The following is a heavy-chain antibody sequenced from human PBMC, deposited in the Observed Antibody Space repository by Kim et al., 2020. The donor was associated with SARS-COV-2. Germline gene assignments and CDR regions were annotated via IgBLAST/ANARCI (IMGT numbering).Heavy chain of an antibody. V-gene: IGHV3-13*01. Sequence: GGSLRLSCAVSGFTFKSHGMHWVRQVIGKGLEWISIIETGGETYYADSVKGRFTISREKAKNSLYLQMSSLRVADTGVYYCVRDGSGSLPYSMDVWDQGTAVTVSS. CDR1: GFTFKSHG. D-gene: IGHD3-10*01. J-gene: IGHJ6*02. CDR3: VRDGSGSLPYSMDV. CDR2: IETGGET.